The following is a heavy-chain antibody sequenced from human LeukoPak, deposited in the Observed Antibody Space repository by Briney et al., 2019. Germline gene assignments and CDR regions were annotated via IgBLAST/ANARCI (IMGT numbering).Heavy chain of an antibody. CDR3: ATPGEHSSSYYFPGYY. J-gene: IGHJ4*02. CDR1: GFTFSSYA. D-gene: IGHD3-22*01. CDR2: ISYDGSNK. V-gene: IGHV3-30-3*01. Sequence: GGSLRLSCAASGFTFSSYAMRWVRQAPGNGLEWVAVISYDGSNKYYADSVKGRFTISRDNSKNTLYLQMNSLRADDTAVYYCATPGEHSSSYYFPGYYWGQGTLVTVSS.